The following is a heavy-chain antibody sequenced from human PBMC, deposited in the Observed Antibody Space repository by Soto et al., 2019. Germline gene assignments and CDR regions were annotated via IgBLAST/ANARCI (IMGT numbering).Heavy chain of an antibody. D-gene: IGHD1-26*01. J-gene: IGHJ6*02. CDR1: GFTFSIAW. CDR3: TTGVYSGSRYWRHGMGV. Sequence: EVQLVESGGGLVKPGGSLRLSCAASGFTFSIAWMHWVRQAPGKGLEWVGRIQSKVDGGTADYAEPVTGRFTISRDDSENTVYLQTDSLKIEDTAIYYCTTGVYSGSRYWRHGMGVWGQGTTVTVSS. V-gene: IGHV3-15*07. CDR2: IQSKVDGGTA.